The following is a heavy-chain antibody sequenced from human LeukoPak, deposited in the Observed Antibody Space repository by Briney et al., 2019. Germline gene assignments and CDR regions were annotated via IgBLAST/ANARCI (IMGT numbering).Heavy chain of an antibody. CDR2: FDPEDGET. CDR1: GYTLTELS. V-gene: IGHV1-24*01. Sequence: ASVKVSCKVSGYTLTELSMHWVRQAPGKGLEWMGGFDPEDGETIYAQKFQGRVTMTEDTSTDTAYMELSSLRSEDTAVYYCATTMTNFWSGSPTYYFDYWGQGTLVTVSS. D-gene: IGHD3-3*01. CDR3: ATTMTNFWSGSPTYYFDY. J-gene: IGHJ4*02.